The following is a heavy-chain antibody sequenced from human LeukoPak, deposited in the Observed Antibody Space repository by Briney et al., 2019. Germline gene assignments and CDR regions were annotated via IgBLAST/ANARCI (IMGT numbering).Heavy chain of an antibody. CDR3: VRNNAMDV. Sequence: GGSLRLSCEGSAFIFSGHWMTWVRQVPGRGPEWVANVNRDGSETYYLDSVKGRFTISRDNAKSSLNLQMNSLRAEDTALYYCVRNNAMDVWGQGTAVIVSS. CDR2: VNRDGSET. J-gene: IGHJ6*02. D-gene: IGHD2-8*01. CDR1: AFIFSGHW. V-gene: IGHV3-7*03.